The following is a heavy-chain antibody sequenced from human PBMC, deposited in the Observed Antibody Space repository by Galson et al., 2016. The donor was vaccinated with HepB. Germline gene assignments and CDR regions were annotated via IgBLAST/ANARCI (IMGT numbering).Heavy chain of an antibody. CDR2: ISAGGEST. D-gene: IGHD3-3*01. CDR3: AKDPPYYGFWSGFEH. V-gene: IGHV3-23*01. J-gene: IGHJ4*02. Sequence: SLRLSCAASGFTFRTYAMSWVRRAPGKGLEWVSAISAGGESTFYADSLKGRLTISRDNSKNTVFLQMNGLRSDDTAVYYCAKDPPYYGFWSGFEHWGQGTLVTVSS. CDR1: GFTFRTYA.